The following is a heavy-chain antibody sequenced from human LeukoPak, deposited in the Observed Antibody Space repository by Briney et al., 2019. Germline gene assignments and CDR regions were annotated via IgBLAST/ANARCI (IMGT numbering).Heavy chain of an antibody. CDR3: AKEAFGVVPAAKCGY. V-gene: IGHV3-23*01. D-gene: IGHD2-2*01. J-gene: IGHJ4*02. CDR1: GFTFTSYA. Sequence: GGSLRLSCAASGFTFTSYAMNWVRQAPGKGLEWVSGISYSGGGTNCAASVKGRFTISSDNSKNTLYLQMNSLRPEDTAVSYCAKEAFGVVPAAKCGYWGRGTLVSVPS. CDR2: ISYSGGGT.